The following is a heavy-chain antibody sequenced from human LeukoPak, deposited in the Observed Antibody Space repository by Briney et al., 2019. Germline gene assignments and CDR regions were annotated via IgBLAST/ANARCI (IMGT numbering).Heavy chain of an antibody. J-gene: IGHJ4*02. CDR1: GFTFSSYW. D-gene: IGHD1-26*01. CDR2: IKRDGSEK. CDR3: ARDQEYKYSGCYYDY. V-gene: IGHV3-7*01. Sequence: PGGSLRLSCAASGFTFSSYWMSWVRQAPGKGLEWVANIKRDGSEKYYVDSVKGRFTISRDNAKNSLYLQMNSLRAEDTAVYYCARDQEYKYSGCYYDYWGQGTLVTVSS.